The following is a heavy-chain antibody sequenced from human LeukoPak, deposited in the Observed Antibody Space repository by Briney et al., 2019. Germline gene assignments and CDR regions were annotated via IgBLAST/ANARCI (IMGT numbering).Heavy chain of an antibody. CDR3: ARRRTQYSSSWYEDY. D-gene: IGHD6-13*01. J-gene: IGHJ4*02. CDR1: GGSISSGAYY. CDR2: IYYSGST. Sequence: SQTLSLTCTVSGGSISSGAYYWSWIRQHPGKGLEWIGYIYYSGSTYYNPSLKSRVTISVDTSKNQFSLKLSSVTAADTAVYYCARRRTQYSSSWYEDYWGQGTLVTVSS. V-gene: IGHV4-31*03.